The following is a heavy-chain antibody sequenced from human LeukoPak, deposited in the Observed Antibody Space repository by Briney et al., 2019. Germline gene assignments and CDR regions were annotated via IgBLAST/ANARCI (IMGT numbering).Heavy chain of an antibody. D-gene: IGHD3-10*01. J-gene: IGHJ4*02. CDR1: GGTFSSYA. Sequence: ASVKVSCKASGGTFSSYAISWVRQAPGQGLEWMGGIIPIFGTANYAQKFQGRVTITTDESTSTAYMELSSLRSEDTAVYYCARGYYYGSGSYYNVKYYFDYWGQGTLVTVSS. CDR3: ARGYYYGSGSYYNVKYYFDY. V-gene: IGHV1-69*05. CDR2: IIPIFGTA.